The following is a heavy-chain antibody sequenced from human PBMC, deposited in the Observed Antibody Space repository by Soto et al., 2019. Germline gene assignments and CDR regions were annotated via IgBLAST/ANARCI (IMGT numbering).Heavy chain of an antibody. Sequence: SETLSLTCTVSGGSISSYYWSWIRQPPGKGLERIGYIYYSGSTNYNPSLKSRVTISVDTSKNQFSLKLSSVTAADSAVYYCARSWYDILTGYYYYGMDVWGQGTTVT. J-gene: IGHJ6*02. CDR1: GGSISSYY. V-gene: IGHV4-59*01. D-gene: IGHD3-9*01. CDR3: ARSWYDILTGYYYYGMDV. CDR2: IYYSGST.